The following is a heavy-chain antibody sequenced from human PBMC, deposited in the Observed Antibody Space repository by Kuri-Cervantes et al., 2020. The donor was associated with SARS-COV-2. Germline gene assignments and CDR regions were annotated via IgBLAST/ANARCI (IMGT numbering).Heavy chain of an antibody. CDR2: IYHSGST. CDR3: ARSNEYSSSSGIDY. Sequence: SETLSLTCAVSGYSISSGYYWGWIRQPPGKGLEWIGSIYHSGSTNYNPSLKSRVTISVDTSKNQSSLKLSFVTAADTAVYYCARSNEYSSSSGIDYWGQGTLVTVSS. V-gene: IGHV4-38-2*01. CDR1: GYSISSGYY. J-gene: IGHJ4*02. D-gene: IGHD6-6*01.